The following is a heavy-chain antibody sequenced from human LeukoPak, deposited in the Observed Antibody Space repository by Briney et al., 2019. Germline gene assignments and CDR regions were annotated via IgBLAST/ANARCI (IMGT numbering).Heavy chain of an antibody. CDR1: GGSISSGSYY. D-gene: IGHD3-22*01. CDR2: IYTSGST. V-gene: IGHV4-61*09. CDR3: AREEDYSDSSGHYHVRTLVI. J-gene: IGHJ3*02. Sequence: SQTLSLTCIVAGGSISSGSYYWSWIRQPAGKGLEWIGHIYTSGSTNYYPSLNSRVTISIDTAKNQFSLKVSSVTAADSAVYYCAREEDYSDSSGHYHVRTLVIWGQGTMVTVSS.